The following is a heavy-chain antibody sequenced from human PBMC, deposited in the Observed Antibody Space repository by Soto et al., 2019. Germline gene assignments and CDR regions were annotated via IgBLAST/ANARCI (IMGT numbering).Heavy chain of an antibody. CDR2: IYYSGST. V-gene: IGHV4-30-4*01. D-gene: IGHD4-17*01. CDR3: ARIGPIYGDYPGWFDP. Sequence: QVQLQESGPGLIKPSQTLTLSCTVSGGSISSGDYYWSWIRQPPGKGLEWIGYIYYSGSTYYNPSLKSRVTISVDTSKNQFSLKLSSVTAADTAAYYCARIGPIYGDYPGWFDPWGQGTLVTVSS. J-gene: IGHJ5*02. CDR1: GGSISSGDYY.